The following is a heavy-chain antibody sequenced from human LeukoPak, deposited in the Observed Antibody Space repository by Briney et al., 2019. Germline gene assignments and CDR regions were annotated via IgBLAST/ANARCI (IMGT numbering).Heavy chain of an antibody. CDR1: GYSFTNYW. CDR2: IYPGDSDT. Sequence: GESLKISCKGSGYSFTNYWIGWVRQMPGKGLEWMGIIYPGDSDTRYSPSFQGQVTISADKSISTAYLQWSSLKASDTAMYYCARPADYYDSSGFFDYWGQGTLVTVSS. J-gene: IGHJ4*02. CDR3: ARPADYYDSSGFFDY. V-gene: IGHV5-51*01. D-gene: IGHD3-22*01.